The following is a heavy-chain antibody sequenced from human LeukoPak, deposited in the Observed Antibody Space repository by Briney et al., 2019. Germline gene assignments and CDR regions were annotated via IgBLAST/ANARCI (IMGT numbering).Heavy chain of an antibody. D-gene: IGHD6-19*01. CDR1: SFXFXSYW. V-gene: IGHV3-7*03. CDR3: ARAYSSGWYAPLDY. CDR2: IKQDGSEK. J-gene: IGHJ4*02. Sequence: GGSXRXSXAXXSFXFXSYWMSWVRQAPGKGLEWVANIKQDGSEKYYVDSVKGRFTISRDNGKNSLYLQMNSLRAEDTAVYYCARAYSSGWYAPLDYWGQGTLVTVSS.